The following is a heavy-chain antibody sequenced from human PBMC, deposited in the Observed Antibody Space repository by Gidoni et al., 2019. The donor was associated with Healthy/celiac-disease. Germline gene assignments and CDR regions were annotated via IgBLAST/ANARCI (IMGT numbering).Heavy chain of an antibody. J-gene: IGHJ4*02. CDR3: ARGDLGSGWLKFFDY. CDR2: INHSGST. V-gene: IGHV4-34*01. Sequence: QVQLQQWGAGLLKPSETLSLTCAVYGGSFSGYYWSWIRQPPGKGLEWIGEINHSGSTNYNPSLKSRVTISVDTSKNQFSLKLSSVTAADTAVYYCARGDLGSGWLKFFDYWGQGTLVTVSS. CDR1: GGSFSGYY. D-gene: IGHD6-19*01.